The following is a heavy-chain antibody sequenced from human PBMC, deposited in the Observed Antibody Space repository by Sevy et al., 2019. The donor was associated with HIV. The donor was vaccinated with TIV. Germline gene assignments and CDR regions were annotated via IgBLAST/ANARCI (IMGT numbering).Heavy chain of an antibody. J-gene: IGHJ4*02. V-gene: IGHV4-61*02. D-gene: IGHD2-2*01. CDR2: TDTRGGT. CDR1: CGSISSGNYS. Sequence: SETLSLTCTVSCGSISSGNYSWSWFRQPAGKGLEWIGRTDTRGGTNYNPSLKSRVTISVDTSKNQFSLKLSSVTAADTAVYYCARESGDCSSTSCYEGVFDYWGQGTLVTVSS. CDR3: ARESGDCSSTSCYEGVFDY.